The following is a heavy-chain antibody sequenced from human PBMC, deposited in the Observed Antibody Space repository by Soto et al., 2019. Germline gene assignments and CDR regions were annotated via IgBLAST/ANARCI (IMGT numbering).Heavy chain of an antibody. CDR3: ARDMTRTVVPYFDF. V-gene: IGHV1-69*06. CDR1: GGTFSNYV. CDR2: IIPISGAA. J-gene: IGHJ4*02. D-gene: IGHD1-7*01. Sequence: SVQVSCKASGGTFSNYVVNWVRQAPGQGLEWMGRIIPISGAANYAQKFQGRVTITADKSTSTSYMELSSLRSEDTAVYYCARDMTRTVVPYFDFWGQGTLVTVSS.